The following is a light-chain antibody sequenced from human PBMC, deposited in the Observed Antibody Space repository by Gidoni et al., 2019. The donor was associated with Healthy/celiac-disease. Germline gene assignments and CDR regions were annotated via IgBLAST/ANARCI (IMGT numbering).Light chain of an antibody. Sequence: DIVMTQSPDSLAVSLGERATINCKSSQSVLYSSNNKNYLAWYQQKPGQPPKLLISWASTRESGVPDRFSGSGSGTDFTLTISSLQAEDVAVYYCQQYYTTLRITFGQGTRLEIK. CDR1: QSVLYSSNNKNY. CDR3: QQYYTTLRIT. V-gene: IGKV4-1*01. J-gene: IGKJ5*01. CDR2: WAS.